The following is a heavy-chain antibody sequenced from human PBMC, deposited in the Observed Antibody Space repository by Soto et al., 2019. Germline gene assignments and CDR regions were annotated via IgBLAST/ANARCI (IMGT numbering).Heavy chain of an antibody. Sequence: GGSLRLSCAASGFTFSSYAMSWVRQAPGKGLEWVSAISGSGGSTYYADSVKGRFTISRDNSKNTLYLQMNSLRAEDTAVYYCAKPNCSGGSCYLGIDFQHWGQGTLVTVSS. D-gene: IGHD2-15*01. CDR3: AKPNCSGGSCYLGIDFQH. V-gene: IGHV3-23*01. J-gene: IGHJ1*01. CDR1: GFTFSSYA. CDR2: ISGSGGST.